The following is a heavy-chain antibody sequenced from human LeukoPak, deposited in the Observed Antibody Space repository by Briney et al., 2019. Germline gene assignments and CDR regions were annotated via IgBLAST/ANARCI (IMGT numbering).Heavy chain of an antibody. CDR2: IWYDGSNK. Sequence: GGSPRLSCAASGFTFSSYGMHWVRQAPGKGLEWVAVIWYDGSNKYYADSVKGRFTISRDNSRNTLYLQMNSLRAEDTAVYYCAREVGAYLDYWGQGTLVTVSS. J-gene: IGHJ4*02. CDR3: AREVGAYLDY. V-gene: IGHV3-33*01. D-gene: IGHD3-16*01. CDR1: GFTFSSYG.